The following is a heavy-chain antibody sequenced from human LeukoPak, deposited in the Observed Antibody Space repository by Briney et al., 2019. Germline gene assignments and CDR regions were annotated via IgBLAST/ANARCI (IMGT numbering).Heavy chain of an antibody. CDR2: IYYSGST. V-gene: IGHV4-61*05. CDR3: ATRHSIGYYASPAPFDI. CDR1: GGSISSSSYY. Sequence: PSETLSLTCTVSGGSISSSSYYWGWIRQPPGKGLEWIGYIYYSGSTNYNPSLKSRVTISVDTSKNQFSLKLSSVTAADTAVYYCATRHSIGYYASPAPFDIWGQGTMVTVSS. J-gene: IGHJ3*02. D-gene: IGHD3-22*01.